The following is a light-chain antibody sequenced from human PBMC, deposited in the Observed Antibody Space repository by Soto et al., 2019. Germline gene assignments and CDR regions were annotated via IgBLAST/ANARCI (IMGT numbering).Light chain of an antibody. CDR1: HTVANF. CDR2: DVS. CDR3: QQRSSWPPT. Sequence: DTVLIQSPATLSLSPGERATLSCRASHTVANFLAWYQHKAGQAPRLLIYDVSNRATGIPASFSGSGSGTDFPLTISSPEPDDFAVYYCQQRSSWPPTFGGGTNVEIK. V-gene: IGKV3-11*01. J-gene: IGKJ4*02.